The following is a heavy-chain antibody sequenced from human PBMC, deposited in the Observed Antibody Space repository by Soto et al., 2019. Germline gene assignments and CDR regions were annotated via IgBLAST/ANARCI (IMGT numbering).Heavy chain of an antibody. D-gene: IGHD3-10*01. Sequence: GGSLRLSCAASGFTFSNAWMSWVRQAPGKGLEWVGRIKSKTDGGTTGYAAPVKGRFTISRDDSKNTLYLQMNSLKTEDTAVYYCTTDGSGSYPFDYWGQGTLVTVSS. CDR2: IKSKTDGGTT. CDR1: GFTFSNAW. CDR3: TTDGSGSYPFDY. J-gene: IGHJ4*02. V-gene: IGHV3-15*01.